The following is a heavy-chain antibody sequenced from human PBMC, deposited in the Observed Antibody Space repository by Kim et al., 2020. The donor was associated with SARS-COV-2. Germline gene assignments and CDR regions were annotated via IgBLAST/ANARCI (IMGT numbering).Heavy chain of an antibody. CDR3: ARGSVHLGGRGFDY. D-gene: IGHD2-15*01. V-gene: IGHV4-31*02. Sequence: NPSLESRVTISVDTSKNRFSLKLSCVAAADTAVYYCARGSVHLGGRGFDYWGQGTLVTVSS. J-gene: IGHJ4*02.